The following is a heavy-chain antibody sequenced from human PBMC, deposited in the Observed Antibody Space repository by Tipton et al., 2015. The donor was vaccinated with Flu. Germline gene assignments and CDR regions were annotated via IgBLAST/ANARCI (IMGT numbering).Heavy chain of an antibody. CDR1: GGSISSYY. J-gene: IGHJ5*02. CDR2: VFYTGST. D-gene: IGHD3-10*01. Sequence: TLSLTCSVSGGSISSYYWSWIRQPPGKGLGWMGYVFYTGSTDYNPSLKSRVTISVDTSKNQFSLELISVTAADKAVYYCARIQGCYYGSESYDTWGQGMLVTVSS. CDR3: ARIQGCYYGSESYDT. V-gene: IGHV4-59*01.